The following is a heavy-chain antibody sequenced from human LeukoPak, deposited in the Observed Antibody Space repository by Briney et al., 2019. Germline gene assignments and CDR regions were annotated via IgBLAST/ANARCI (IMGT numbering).Heavy chain of an antibody. V-gene: IGHV3-7*03. CDR3: AKGGSTSYYYDSSGYHYFDY. D-gene: IGHD3-22*01. J-gene: IGHJ4*02. CDR1: GFTFSSRDW. CDR2: IKQDGSEK. Sequence: GSLRLSCVASGFTFSSRDWMTWVRQAPGKGLEWVANIKQDGSEKNYVDSVKGRFTISRDNAKNSVDLQMNSLRVEDTALYYCAKGGSTSYYYDSSGYHYFDYWGQGTLVTVSS.